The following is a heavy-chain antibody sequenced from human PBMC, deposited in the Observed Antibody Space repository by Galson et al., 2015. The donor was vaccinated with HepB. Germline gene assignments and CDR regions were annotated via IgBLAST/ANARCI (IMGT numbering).Heavy chain of an antibody. CDR3: ARALGRGGWSGFKYYGMDV. J-gene: IGHJ6*02. CDR1: GFTFSSYD. Sequence: SLRLSCAASGFTFSSYDMHWVRQATGKGLEWVSAIGTAGDTYYPGSVKGRFTISRENAKNSLYLQMNSLRAGDTAVYYCARALGRGGWSGFKYYGMDVWGQGTTVTVSS. V-gene: IGHV3-13*04. D-gene: IGHD6-19*01. CDR2: IGTAGDT.